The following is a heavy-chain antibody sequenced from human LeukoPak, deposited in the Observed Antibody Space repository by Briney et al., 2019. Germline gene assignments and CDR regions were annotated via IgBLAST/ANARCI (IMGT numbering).Heavy chain of an antibody. CDR3: ARGRSTFDY. V-gene: IGHV3-20*04. CDR1: GFTFDDYG. Sequence: GGSLRLSCAVSGFTFDDYGMGWVRQAPGKGLEWVSGINWNGGSIGYADSVKGRFTISRGNVKNSLYLQMNSLRAEDTALYYCARGRSTFDYWGQGTLVTVSS. J-gene: IGHJ4*02. CDR2: INWNGGSI. D-gene: IGHD2-2*01.